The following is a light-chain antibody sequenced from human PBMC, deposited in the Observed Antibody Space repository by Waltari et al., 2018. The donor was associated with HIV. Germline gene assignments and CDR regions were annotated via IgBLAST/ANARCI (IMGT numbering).Light chain of an antibody. J-gene: IGKJ4*01. CDR1: QDIDTY. Sequence: DIQLTQSPALLSASVGDRVTISCRVSQDIDTYLAWYHKKPGKAPKLLIYAASTLQAGVSSRFSGSGSGTEFALTISGLQPDDFATYYCQQLKSYPLTFGGGTTVDI. CDR2: AAS. V-gene: IGKV1-9*01. CDR3: QQLKSYPLT.